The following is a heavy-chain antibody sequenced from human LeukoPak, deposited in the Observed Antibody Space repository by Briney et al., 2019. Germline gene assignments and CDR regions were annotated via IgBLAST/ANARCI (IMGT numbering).Heavy chain of an antibody. CDR1: GQSLTGYF. D-gene: IGHD1-26*01. V-gene: IGHV1-69*13. CDR2: IIPIFGTA. CDR3: ASAVGGXYNPNWFXP. J-gene: IGHJ5*02. Sequence: SVKVSCKASGQSLTGYFIHWVRQAPGQGLEWMGGIIPIFGTANYAQKFQGRVTITADESTSTAYMELSSLRSEDTAVYYCASAVGGXYNPNWFXPXGXXXXVTVSS.